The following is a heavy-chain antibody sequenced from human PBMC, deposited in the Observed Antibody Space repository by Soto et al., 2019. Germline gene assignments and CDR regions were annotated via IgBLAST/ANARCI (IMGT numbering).Heavy chain of an antibody. V-gene: IGHV3-33*01. CDR1: GFTFSTYG. J-gene: IGHJ4*02. Sequence: GGSLRLSCAASGFTFSTYGMHWVRQAPGKGLEWVAVIWYDGNNRYYAESVKGRFTISRDNSKNTVSLQMNSPRAEDTALYYCARVTDYYESSGYFDYWGQGTLVTVSS. CDR3: ARVTDYYESSGYFDY. D-gene: IGHD3-22*01. CDR2: IWYDGNNR.